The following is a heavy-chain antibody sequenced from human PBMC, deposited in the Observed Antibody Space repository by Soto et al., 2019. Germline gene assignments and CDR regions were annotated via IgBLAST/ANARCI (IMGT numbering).Heavy chain of an antibody. V-gene: IGHV3-23*01. Sequence: EVQLLESGGGLVQPGGSLRLSCAASGFTFSSYAMSWVRQAPGKGLEWVSVISGSGDSTYYADSVKGRFTISREHSKNTPYRQMNSLRAEDTAVYYCARLSSGWYFDYWGQGTLVTVSS. CDR3: ARLSSGWYFDY. CDR2: ISGSGDST. J-gene: IGHJ4*02. CDR1: GFTFSSYA. D-gene: IGHD6-19*01.